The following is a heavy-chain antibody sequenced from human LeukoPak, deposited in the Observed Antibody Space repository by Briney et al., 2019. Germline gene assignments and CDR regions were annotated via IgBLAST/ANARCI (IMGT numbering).Heavy chain of an antibody. Sequence: SSEPLSLTCTLSGDSISRTYYWTWIRHPPGQGLEWIGHISYSGNTNYNPPLKSRVTISVDTSKNQFYLKLSAVTAADTAVYYGTRGVGSGYSDDWGQGTLVTVSS. V-gene: IGHV4-59*01. CDR1: GDSISRTYY. CDR2: ISYSGNT. CDR3: TRGVGSGYSDD. J-gene: IGHJ4*02. D-gene: IGHD3-22*01.